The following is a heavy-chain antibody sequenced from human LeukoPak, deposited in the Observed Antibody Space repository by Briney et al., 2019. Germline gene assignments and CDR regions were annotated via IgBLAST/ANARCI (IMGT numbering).Heavy chain of an antibody. Sequence: GGSLRLSCAASGFTFSSYSMNWVRQAPGKGLEWVSSISSSSSDIYYADSVKGRFTISRDNAKNSLYLQMNSLRAEDTAVYYCARGYYYDSSGYSLEGYFDYRGQGTLVTVSS. CDR3: ARGYYYDSSGYSLEGYFDY. CDR2: ISSSSSDI. J-gene: IGHJ4*02. D-gene: IGHD3-22*01. V-gene: IGHV3-21*01. CDR1: GFTFSSYS.